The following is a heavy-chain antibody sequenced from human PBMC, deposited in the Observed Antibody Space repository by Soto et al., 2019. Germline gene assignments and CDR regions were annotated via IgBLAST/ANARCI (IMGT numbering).Heavy chain of an antibody. CDR1: GYTFTSYD. J-gene: IGHJ5*02. V-gene: IGHV1-8*01. D-gene: IGHD3-10*01. Sequence: ASVKVSCKASGYTFTSYDINWVRQATGQGLEWMGWMNPNSGNTGYAQKFQGRVTMTRNTTVSTAYMELSSLRSEDTAVYYCGGGWGDGSGSDWFDPWGQGTLVTVSS. CDR3: GGGWGDGSGSDWFDP. CDR2: MNPNSGNT.